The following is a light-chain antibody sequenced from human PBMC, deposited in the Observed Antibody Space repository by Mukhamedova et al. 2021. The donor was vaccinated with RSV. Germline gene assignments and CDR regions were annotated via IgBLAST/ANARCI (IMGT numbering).Light chain of an antibody. V-gene: IGKV3-15*01. CDR3: QQYNNWPPHT. CDR1: QSVSSN. CDR2: GAS. Sequence: RATLSCRASQSVSSNLAWYQQKPGQAPRLLIYGASTRATGIPARFSGSGSGTEFTLTISSMQSEDFAVYYCQQYNNWPPHTFGQGT. J-gene: IGKJ2*01.